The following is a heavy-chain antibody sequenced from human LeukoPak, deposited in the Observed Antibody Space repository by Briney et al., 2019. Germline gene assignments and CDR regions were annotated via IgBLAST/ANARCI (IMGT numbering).Heavy chain of an antibody. D-gene: IGHD6-19*01. CDR1: GYTFTSYA. V-gene: IGHV1-3*01. J-gene: IGHJ5*02. CDR2: INAGNGNT. CDR3: ARGNPQLLRSSGWYVWFDP. Sequence: ASVKVSCKASGYTFTSYAMHWVRLAPGQRLEWMGWINAGNGNTKYSQKFQGRVTITRDTSASTAYMELSSLRSEDTAVYYCARGNPQLLRSSGWYVWFDPWGQGTLVTVSS.